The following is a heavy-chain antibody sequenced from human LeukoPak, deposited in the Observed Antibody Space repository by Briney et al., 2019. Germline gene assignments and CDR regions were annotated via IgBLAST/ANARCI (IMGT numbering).Heavy chain of an antibody. Sequence: PSETLSLTCTVSGGSISSYYWSWIRQPAGKGLEWIGRIYTSGSTNYNPSLKSRVTMSVDTSKNQFSLKLSSVTAADTAAYYCARDGSGSYYYNWFDPWGQGTLVTVSS. V-gene: IGHV4-4*07. CDR3: ARDGSGSYYYNWFDP. D-gene: IGHD3-10*01. J-gene: IGHJ5*02. CDR2: IYTSGST. CDR1: GGSISSYY.